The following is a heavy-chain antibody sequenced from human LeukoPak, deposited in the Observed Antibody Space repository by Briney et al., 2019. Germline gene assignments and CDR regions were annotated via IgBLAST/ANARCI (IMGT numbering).Heavy chain of an antibody. D-gene: IGHD2-2*01. CDR1: GFTFSSYW. J-gene: IGHJ6*02. Sequence: PGGSLRLSCAASGFTFSSYWMSWVRQAPGKGLEWVANIKQDGSEKYYVDSVKGRFTISRDNAKNSLYLQMNSLRAEDTAVYYCARWSLGVVPAARARYYYYYGMDVWGQGTTVTVSS. CDR3: ARWSLGVVPAARARYYYYYGMDV. V-gene: IGHV3-7*01. CDR2: IKQDGSEK.